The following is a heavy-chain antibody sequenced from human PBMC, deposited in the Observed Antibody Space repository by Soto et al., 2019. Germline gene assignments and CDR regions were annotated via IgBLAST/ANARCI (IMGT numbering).Heavy chain of an antibody. V-gene: IGHV3-23*01. D-gene: IGHD3-3*02. CDR3: ARTISTVGYYYGMDV. J-gene: IGHJ6*02. CDR2: ISGSGGST. CDR1: GFTFSGYA. Sequence: VGSLRLSCAASGFTFSGYAMSWVRQAPGKGLEWVSAISGSGGSTYYADSVKGRFTISRDNSKNTLYLQMNSLRAEDTAVYYCARTISTVGYYYGMDVWGQGTTVTVSS.